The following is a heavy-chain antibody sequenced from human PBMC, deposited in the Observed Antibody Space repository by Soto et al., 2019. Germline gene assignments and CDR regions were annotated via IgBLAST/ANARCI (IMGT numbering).Heavy chain of an antibody. CDR2: IYYSGST. Sequence: QLQLQESGPGLVKPSETLSLTCTVSGGSISSSSYYWGWIRQPPGKGLEGIGRIYYSGSTYYNPSLKSRVTISGDTAKNQFSLKLRSVTAAYTAVYYCARPAIFGVAHAERDYYYMDVWGKGTTVTVSS. J-gene: IGHJ6*03. CDR1: GGSISSSSYY. CDR3: ARPAIFGVAHAERDYYYMDV. D-gene: IGHD3-3*01. V-gene: IGHV4-39*01.